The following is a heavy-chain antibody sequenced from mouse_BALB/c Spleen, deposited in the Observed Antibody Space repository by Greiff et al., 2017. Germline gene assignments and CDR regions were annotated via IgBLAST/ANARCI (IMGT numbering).Heavy chain of an antibody. CDR3: ARYYGNSYAMDY. CDR1: GYTFTSYW. Sequence: QVQLQQPGAELVKPGASVKLSCKASGYTFTSYWMHWVKQRPGQGLEWIGEIDPSDSYTNYNQKFKGKATLTVDKSSSTAYMQLSSLTSEDSAVYYCARYYGNSYAMDYWGQGTSVTVSS. D-gene: IGHD2-1*01. J-gene: IGHJ4*01. V-gene: IGHV1-69*02. CDR2: IDPSDSYT.